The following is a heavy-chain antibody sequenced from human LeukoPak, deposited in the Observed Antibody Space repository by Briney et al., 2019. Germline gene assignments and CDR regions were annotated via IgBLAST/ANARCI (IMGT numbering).Heavy chain of an antibody. J-gene: IGHJ5*02. Sequence: GGSLRLSCAASGFTFSSYWMSWVRQAPGKGLEWVANIKQDGSEKYYVDSVKGRFTISRDNAKNSLYLQMNSLRAEDTAVYYCARVLLDIVVVPAASTNNNWFDPWGQGTLVTVSS. CDR3: ARVLLDIVVVPAASTNNNWFDP. CDR1: GFTFSSYW. D-gene: IGHD2-2*01. V-gene: IGHV3-7*01. CDR2: IKQDGSEK.